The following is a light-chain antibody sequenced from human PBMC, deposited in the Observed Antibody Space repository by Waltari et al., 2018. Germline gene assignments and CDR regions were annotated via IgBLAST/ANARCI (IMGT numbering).Light chain of an antibody. CDR3: QHGYGTPRT. CDR1: ENVNYY. Sequence: DIQMTQSPSSLSASVGDRVTITCRASENVNYYLNWYQQKPGKAPKLLIYKASTLQSGVPSRFSGSGSGTDYTFTISSLQSEDVATYYCQHGYGTPRTFGQGTKVEIK. J-gene: IGKJ1*01. CDR2: KAS. V-gene: IGKV1-39*01.